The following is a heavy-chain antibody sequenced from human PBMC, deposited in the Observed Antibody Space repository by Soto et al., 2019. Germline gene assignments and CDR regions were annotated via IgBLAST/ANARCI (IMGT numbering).Heavy chain of an antibody. CDR2: LSASGATT. Sequence: GGSLRLSCVASGFNFTTYAMSWVRQAPGKGLQWVAALSASGATTYYADSVKGRFTISRDNSKNALYLQVTSLRADDTALYYCAKDLFGDCGGSCYSGGSDHWGQGTQVTVSS. D-gene: IGHD2-15*01. V-gene: IGHV3-23*01. J-gene: IGHJ4*02. CDR1: GFNFTTYA. CDR3: AKDLFGDCGGSCYSGGSDH.